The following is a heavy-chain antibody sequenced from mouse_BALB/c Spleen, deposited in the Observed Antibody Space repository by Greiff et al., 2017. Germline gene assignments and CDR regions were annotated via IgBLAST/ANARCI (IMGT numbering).Heavy chain of an antibody. J-gene: IGHJ4*01. V-gene: IGHV1-9*01. CDR1: GYTFSSYW. D-gene: IGHD3-2*02. Sequence: QVQLQQSGAELMKPGASVKISCKATGYTFSSYWIEWVKQRPGHGLEWIGEILPGSGSTNYNEKLKGKATFTADTSSNTAYMQLSNLTSEDSAVYYCARSGPFYAMDYWGQGTSVTVSS. CDR2: ILPGSGST. CDR3: ARSGPFYAMDY.